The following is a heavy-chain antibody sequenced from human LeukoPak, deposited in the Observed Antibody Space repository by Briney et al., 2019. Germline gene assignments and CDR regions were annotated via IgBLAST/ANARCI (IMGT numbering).Heavy chain of an antibody. CDR1: GGSISSYY. J-gene: IGHJ4*02. Sequence: PSQTLSLTCTVSGGSISSYYWSWIRQPPGKGLEWIGYIYYSGSTNYNPSLKSRVTISVDPSRNQFSLKLSSVTAADTAIYYCAREYCSSTSCYVDYWGQGTLVTVSS. V-gene: IGHV4-59*01. CDR3: AREYCSSTSCYVDY. CDR2: IYYSGST. D-gene: IGHD2-2*01.